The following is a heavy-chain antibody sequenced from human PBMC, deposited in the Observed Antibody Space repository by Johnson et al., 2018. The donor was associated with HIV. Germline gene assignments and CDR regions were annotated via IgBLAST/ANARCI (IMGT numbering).Heavy chain of an antibody. J-gene: IGHJ3*02. CDR3: AREIRVCSGGSCYSEAFDI. CDR1: RFIFDDYG. CDR2: INWNGGST. D-gene: IGHD2-15*01. V-gene: IGHV3-20*04. Sequence: VQLVESGGGMVRPGGSLRLSCAASRFIFDDYGMSWVRQAPGKGLEWVSGINWNGGSTGYADSVRGRFTISRDNAKNSLYLQMNSLRAEDTALYYCAREIRVCSGGSCYSEAFDIRGQGTMVTVSS.